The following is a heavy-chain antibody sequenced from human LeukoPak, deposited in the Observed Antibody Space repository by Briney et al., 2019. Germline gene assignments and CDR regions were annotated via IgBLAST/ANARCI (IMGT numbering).Heavy chain of an antibody. Sequence: SETLSLTCAVYGGSFSGYYWSWIRQPPGKGLEWIGEINHSGSTNYNPSLKSRVTISVDTSKNQFSLKLSSVTAADTAVYYCARTVDTAMVTNDAFDIWGQGTMVIVSS. CDR1: GGSFSGYY. V-gene: IGHV4-34*01. J-gene: IGHJ3*02. CDR3: ARTVDTAMVTNDAFDI. CDR2: INHSGST. D-gene: IGHD5-18*01.